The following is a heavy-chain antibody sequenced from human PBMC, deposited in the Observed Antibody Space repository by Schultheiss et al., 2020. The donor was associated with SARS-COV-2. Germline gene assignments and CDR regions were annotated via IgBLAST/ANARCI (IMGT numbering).Heavy chain of an antibody. CDR2: INHSGST. V-gene: IGHV4-34*01. CDR1: GGSFSGYY. D-gene: IGHD6-13*01. CDR3: ARDEQQLFNWFDP. J-gene: IGHJ5*02. Sequence: SQTLSLTCAVYGGSFSGYYWSWIRQPPGKGLEWIGEINHSGSTNYNPSLKSRVTISVDTSKNQFSLKLSSVTAADTAVYYCARDEQQLFNWFDPWGQGTLVTVSS.